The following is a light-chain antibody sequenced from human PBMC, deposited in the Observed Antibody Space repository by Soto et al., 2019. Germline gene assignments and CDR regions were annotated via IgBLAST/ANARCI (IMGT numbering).Light chain of an antibody. Sequence: GDRVTITCRASQSISNRMAWHQQKPGKAPKVLISDVSRLKSGVPSRFSGSGSGTEFILTIISLQPDDFATYYCQQLNSYPLTFGQGTRLEI. CDR2: DVS. CDR1: QSISNR. CDR3: QQLNSYPLT. V-gene: IGKV1-5*01. J-gene: IGKJ5*01.